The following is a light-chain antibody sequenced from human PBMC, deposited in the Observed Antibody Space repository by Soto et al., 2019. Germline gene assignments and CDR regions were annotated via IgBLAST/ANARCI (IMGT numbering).Light chain of an antibody. Sequence: DIQMTQSPSSLSASVGDRVTITCRASQGIIDYVAWFQQKPGQAPKLLIYASSTLQSGVTSRFSGSGAGTDFTLTIRGLQPEDVATYYCQKYYTAPQTFGQGTKVEIK. CDR2: ASS. V-gene: IGKV1-27*01. CDR1: QGIIDY. J-gene: IGKJ1*01. CDR3: QKYYTAPQT.